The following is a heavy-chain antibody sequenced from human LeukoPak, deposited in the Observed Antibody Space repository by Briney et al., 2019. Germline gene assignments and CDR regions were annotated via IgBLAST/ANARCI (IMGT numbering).Heavy chain of an antibody. D-gene: IGHD5-12*01. Sequence: ASVKVSCKASGYTFTSYDINWVRQATGQGLEWMGWMNPNSGNTGYAQKFQGRVTMTRNTSISTAYMGLSSLRSEDTAVYYCARGYSGYSAFDYWGQGTLVTVSS. CDR2: MNPNSGNT. CDR1: GYTFTSYD. J-gene: IGHJ4*02. V-gene: IGHV1-8*01. CDR3: ARGYSGYSAFDY.